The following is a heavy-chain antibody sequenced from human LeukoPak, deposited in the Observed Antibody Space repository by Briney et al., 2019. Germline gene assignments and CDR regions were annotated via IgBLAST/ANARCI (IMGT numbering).Heavy chain of an antibody. J-gene: IGHJ5*02. CDR1: GGTFSSYA. Sequence: SVKVSCKASGGTFSSYAISWVRQAPGRGLEWMGGIIPIFGTANYAQKFQGRVTITADESTSTAYMELSSLRSEDTAVYYCARGYSSSSRGWFDPWGQGTLVTVSS. CDR3: ARGYSSSSRGWFDP. CDR2: IIPIFGTA. V-gene: IGHV1-69*01. D-gene: IGHD6-6*01.